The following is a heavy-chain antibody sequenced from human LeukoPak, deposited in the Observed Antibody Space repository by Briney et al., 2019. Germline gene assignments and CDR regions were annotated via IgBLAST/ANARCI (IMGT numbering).Heavy chain of an antibody. CDR2: MYNSGST. V-gene: IGHV4-59*01. CDR1: GGSISGSY. Sequence: SETLSLTCTVSGGSISGSYWSWIRQPPGKGLEWIAYMYNSGSTNYNPSLKSRVTISIDTSKNQFSLKLSSVTAADTAVYYCARARGVIPVAFDIWGQGTMVTVSS. J-gene: IGHJ3*02. D-gene: IGHD3-10*01. CDR3: ARARGVIPVAFDI.